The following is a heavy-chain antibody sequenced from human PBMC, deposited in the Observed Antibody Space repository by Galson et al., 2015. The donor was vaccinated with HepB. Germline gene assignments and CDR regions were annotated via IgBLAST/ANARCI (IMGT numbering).Heavy chain of an antibody. V-gene: IGHV3-30-3*01. D-gene: IGHD5-24*01. CDR3: ARDYPSTGEMATRDY. CDR2: ISYDGSNK. CDR1: GFTFSSYA. J-gene: IGHJ4*02. Sequence: SLRLSCAASGFTFSSYARHWVRQAPGKGLEWVAVISYDGSNKYYADSVKGRFTISRDYSKNTLYLQMNSLRAEDTAVYYCARDYPSTGEMATRDYWGQGTLVTVSS.